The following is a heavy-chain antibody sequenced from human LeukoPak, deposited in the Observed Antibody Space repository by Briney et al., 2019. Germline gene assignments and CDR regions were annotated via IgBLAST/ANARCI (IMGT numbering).Heavy chain of an antibody. Sequence: SQTLSLTCTVSGGSISSGSYYWGWSRQPAGKGLEWIGRIYASGSTDYNPSLKSRVTISVDTSKNQFSLKLTPVTAADTAVYYCARDRGSSGWNDYWGQGTLVTVSS. V-gene: IGHV4-61*02. J-gene: IGHJ4*02. D-gene: IGHD6-19*01. CDR1: GGSISSGSYY. CDR2: IYASGST. CDR3: ARDRGSSGWNDY.